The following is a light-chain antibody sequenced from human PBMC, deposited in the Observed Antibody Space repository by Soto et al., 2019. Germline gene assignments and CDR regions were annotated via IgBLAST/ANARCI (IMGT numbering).Light chain of an antibody. CDR2: GAS. J-gene: IGKJ4*01. V-gene: IGKV3-15*01. CDR3: QQYNNWPRLT. CDR1: QSVSSN. Sequence: EIVMRLSPPNLAVSPRERATGSCRASQSVSSNLAWYQQKPGQAPRLLIYGASTRATGIPARFSGSGSGTEFTLTIRSLQSEDFAVYYCQQYNNWPRLTFAGGTKVDI.